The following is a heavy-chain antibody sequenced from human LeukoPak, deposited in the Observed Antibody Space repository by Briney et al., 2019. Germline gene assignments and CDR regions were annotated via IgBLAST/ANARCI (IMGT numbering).Heavy chain of an antibody. CDR3: YYYDSSGYHDLTDY. Sequence: EASVKVSCKASGYTFTSYDINWVRQATGQGLEWMGWMNPNSGNTGYAQKFQGRVTMTRNTSISTAYMELSSLRSEDTAVYYCYYYDSSGYHDLTDYWGQGTLVTVSS. J-gene: IGHJ4*02. D-gene: IGHD3-22*01. CDR1: GYTFTSYD. CDR2: MNPNSGNT. V-gene: IGHV1-8*01.